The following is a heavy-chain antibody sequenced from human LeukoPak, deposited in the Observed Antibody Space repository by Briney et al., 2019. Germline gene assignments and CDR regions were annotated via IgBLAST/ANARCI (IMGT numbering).Heavy chain of an antibody. Sequence: ASVKVTCKASGYTFTSYAKNWVRQAPGQGLEWMGWINTNTGNPTYAQGFTGRFVFSLDTSVSTAYLQISSLKAEDTAVYYCARVAGYYDKLDGAFDIWGQGTMVTVSS. CDR3: ARVAGYYDKLDGAFDI. V-gene: IGHV7-4-1*02. CDR2: INTNTGNP. CDR1: GYTFTSYA. D-gene: IGHD3-9*01. J-gene: IGHJ3*02.